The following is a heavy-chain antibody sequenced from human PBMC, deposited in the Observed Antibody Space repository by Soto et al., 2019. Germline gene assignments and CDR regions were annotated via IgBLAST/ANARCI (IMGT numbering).Heavy chain of an antibody. CDR2: SRGTCGRT. V-gene: IGHV3-23*01. CDR3: AKDVPDIVVVPAATFFDY. D-gene: IGHD2-2*01. CDR1: GFTFSIYA. J-gene: IGHJ4*02. Sequence: GGSLRLSCAASGFTFSIYAMSWVRQAPGKGLEWVSTSRGTCGRTYYADSVKGLFNIARDNSKDTLYLQMNSVRAEDTAVYYCAKDVPDIVVVPAATFFDYWGQGTLVTVSS.